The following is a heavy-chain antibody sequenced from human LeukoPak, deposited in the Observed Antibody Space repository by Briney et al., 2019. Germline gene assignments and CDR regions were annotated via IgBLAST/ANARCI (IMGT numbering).Heavy chain of an antibody. J-gene: IGHJ4*02. V-gene: IGHV3-23*01. CDR2: ISGSGGST. CDR1: GFTFSSYA. D-gene: IGHD4-17*01. Sequence: GGSLRLSCAASGFTFSSYAMSWVRQAPGKGLEWVSAISGSGGSTYYADSVKGRFTISRDNAKNSLYLQMNSLRAEDTAVYYCARCDGDYPKWGQGTLVTVSS. CDR3: ARCDGDYPK.